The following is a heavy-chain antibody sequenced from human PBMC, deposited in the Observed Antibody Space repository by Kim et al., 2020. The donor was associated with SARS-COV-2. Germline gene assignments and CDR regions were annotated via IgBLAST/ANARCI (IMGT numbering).Heavy chain of an antibody. V-gene: IGHV1-69*04. D-gene: IGHD6-13*01. Sequence: NYAQKFQGKVTTTANKSTSTAYMELSSLRSEDTAVYYCARGKYVAAALDYWGQGTLVTVSS. J-gene: IGHJ4*02. CDR3: ARGKYVAAALDY.